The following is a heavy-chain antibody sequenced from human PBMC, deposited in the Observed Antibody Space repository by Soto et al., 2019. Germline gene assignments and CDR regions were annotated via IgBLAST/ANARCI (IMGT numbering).Heavy chain of an antibody. CDR1: GYIFSDYG. CDR3: ARDRLRAGAGTRGFLDS. D-gene: IGHD6-19*01. Sequence: QVQLVESGGGVVQPGMSLRLSCAASGYIFSDYGMHWVRQAPGKGLEWVALISYDGNNRHYAESVKSRFTISRDNSKNTLYVQMTRLRAEDTAMYYCARDRLRAGAGTRGFLDSWGQGALVTVSS. V-gene: IGHV3-30*03. J-gene: IGHJ4*02. CDR2: ISYDGNNR.